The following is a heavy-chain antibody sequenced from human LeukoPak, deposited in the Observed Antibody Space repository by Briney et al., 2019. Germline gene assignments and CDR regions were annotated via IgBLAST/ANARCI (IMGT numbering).Heavy chain of an antibody. CDR2: MNPESGKT. J-gene: IGHJ3*02. CDR1: GYTFTNYD. Sequence: GASLKVSCKASGYTFTNYDTNWVRQATGQGLEWMGWMNPESGKTAYALSFQGRVTMTRDTSTNTAYMEPRSLRSEDTATYYCARDNWNDGGAFDIWGQGTMVIVSS. CDR3: ARDNWNDGGAFDI. V-gene: IGHV1-8*01. D-gene: IGHD1-20*01.